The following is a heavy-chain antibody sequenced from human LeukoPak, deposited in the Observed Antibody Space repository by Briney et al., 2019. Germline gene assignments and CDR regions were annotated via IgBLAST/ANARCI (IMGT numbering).Heavy chain of an antibody. J-gene: IGHJ3*02. Sequence: GGSLRLSCAASGFTFSSYGMHWVRQAPGKGLEWVAFIRYDGSNKYYADSVKGRFTISRDNSKNSLYLQMNSLRAEDTAVYYCARVSILIVPYYAFDIWGQGTMVTVSS. V-gene: IGHV3-30*02. CDR1: GFTFSSYG. D-gene: IGHD2/OR15-2a*01. CDR3: ARVSILIVPYYAFDI. CDR2: IRYDGSNK.